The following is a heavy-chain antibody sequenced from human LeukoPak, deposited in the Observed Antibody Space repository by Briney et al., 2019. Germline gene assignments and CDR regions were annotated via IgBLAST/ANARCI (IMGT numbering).Heavy chain of an antibody. CDR2: IIPILGIA. CDR3: ARERITIFGVVIEYYFDY. CDR1: GGTFSSYV. Sequence: GASVKVSCKASGGTFSSYVISWVRQAPGQGLEWMGRIIPILGIANYAQKFQGRVTITADKSTSTAYMELSSLRSEDTAVYYCARERITIFGVVIEYYFDYWGQGTLVTVSS. D-gene: IGHD3-3*01. V-gene: IGHV1-69*04. J-gene: IGHJ4*02.